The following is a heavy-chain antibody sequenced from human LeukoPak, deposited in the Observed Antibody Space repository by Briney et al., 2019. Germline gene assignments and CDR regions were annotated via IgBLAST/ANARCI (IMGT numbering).Heavy chain of an antibody. CDR1: GDSISSNTAS. Sequence: SQTLSLTCAISGDSISSNTASWNWIRQSPLRGLEWLGRTYYTSNWYNDYADSVKSRITINPDTSKNQFSLQLSSVTAADTAVYYCARGPPHMVWDWFDHWGQGTLVTVSS. CDR2: TYYTSNWYN. V-gene: IGHV6-1*01. CDR3: ARGPPHMVWDWFDH. J-gene: IGHJ5*02. D-gene: IGHD3-10*01.